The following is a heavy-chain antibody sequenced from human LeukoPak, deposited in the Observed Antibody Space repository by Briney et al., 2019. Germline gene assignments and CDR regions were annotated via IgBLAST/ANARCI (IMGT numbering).Heavy chain of an antibody. V-gene: IGHV3-48*03. Sequence: GGSLRLSCVGSGFTFSTYNMDWFRQAPGKGLEWVSYINKAGDSIYYAHSVKGRFTISRDNAKNSLYLQMSSLRVEDTAVYYCELDSYDSSPSHIWFDPWGQGTLVTVSS. CDR1: GFTFSTYN. CDR2: INKAGDSI. D-gene: IGHD3-22*01. J-gene: IGHJ5*02. CDR3: ELDSYDSSPSHIWFDP.